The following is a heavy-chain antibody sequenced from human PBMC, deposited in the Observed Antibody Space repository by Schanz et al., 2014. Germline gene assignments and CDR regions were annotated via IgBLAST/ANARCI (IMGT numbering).Heavy chain of an antibody. V-gene: IGHV1-18*01. D-gene: IGHD5-12*01. CDR2: INGYNGHT. J-gene: IGHJ4*02. Sequence: QVQLVQSGAEVKKPGSSVKVSCKASGYTFSSYGITWVRQAPGQGLEWMGWINGYNGHTLYAQKFQGRVTMTTDTSTSTAYMELRSLRFDDTAVYYCARDFSAYVGNYFDYWGQGTLATVSS. CDR1: GYTFSSYG. CDR3: ARDFSAYVGNYFDY.